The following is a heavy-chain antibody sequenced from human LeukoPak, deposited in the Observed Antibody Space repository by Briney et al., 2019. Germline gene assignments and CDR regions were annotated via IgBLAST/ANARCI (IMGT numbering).Heavy chain of an antibody. CDR1: GFTVSSNY. V-gene: IGHV3-53*01. CDR3: ASFDFDGMDV. Sequence: AGGSLRLPCAASGFTVSSNYMSWVRQAPGKGLEWVSVIYSGGSTYYADSVKGRFTISRDNSKNTLYLQMNSLRAEDTAVYYCASFDFDGMDVWGQGTTVTVSS. J-gene: IGHJ6*02. D-gene: IGHD3/OR15-3a*01. CDR2: IYSGGST.